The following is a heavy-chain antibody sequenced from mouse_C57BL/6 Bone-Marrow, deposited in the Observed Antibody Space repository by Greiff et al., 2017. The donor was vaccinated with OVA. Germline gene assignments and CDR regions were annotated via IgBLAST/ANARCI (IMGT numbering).Heavy chain of an antibody. CDR1: GFTFSSYG. CDR2: ISSGGSYT. V-gene: IGHV5-6*01. J-gene: IGHJ3*01. D-gene: IGHD3-1*01. CDR3: ARGGYEDWFAY. Sequence: EVKLMESGGDLVKPGGSLKLSCAASGFTFSSYGMSWVRQTPDKRLEWIATISSGGSYTYYPDSVKGRFTLSRDNAKNTLYLQMSSLKSEDTAMYYCARGGYEDWFAYGGQGTLVTVSA.